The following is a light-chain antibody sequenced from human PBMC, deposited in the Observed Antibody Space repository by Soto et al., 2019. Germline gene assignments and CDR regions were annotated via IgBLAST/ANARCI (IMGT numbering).Light chain of an antibody. Sequence: EIVMTQSPATLSVSPGERATLSCRASQSVSTNLAWYQQKPGQAPRLLIYGASTRATGIPARFSGSASGTEFTLTISRLQSEDFAVYYCQQYNDWPRLTFGGGTKVEIK. CDR3: QQYNDWPRLT. J-gene: IGKJ4*01. V-gene: IGKV3-15*01. CDR2: GAS. CDR1: QSVSTN.